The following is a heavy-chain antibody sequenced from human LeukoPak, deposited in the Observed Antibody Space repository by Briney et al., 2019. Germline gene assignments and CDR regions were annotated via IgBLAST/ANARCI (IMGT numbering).Heavy chain of an antibody. V-gene: IGHV3-66*01. CDR1: GFTVSFNY. J-gene: IGHJ4*02. CDR3: ARGLISRDGYNSFYFDY. D-gene: IGHD5-24*01. Sequence: GGSLRLSCAASGFTVSFNYMNWVRQAPGKGLEWVSVIYSGGTIYYADSVKGRFTISRDLSKNMLYLQMNSLRAEDTAVYYCARGLISRDGYNSFYFDYWGQGTLVTVSS. CDR2: IYSGGTI.